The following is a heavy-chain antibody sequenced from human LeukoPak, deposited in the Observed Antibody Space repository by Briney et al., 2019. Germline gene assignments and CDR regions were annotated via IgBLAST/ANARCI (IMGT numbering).Heavy chain of an antibody. CDR1: GFTFSSYS. D-gene: IGHD1-26*01. Sequence: GSLRLSCAASGFTFSSYSMNWVRQAPGKGLEWVSSISSSSSYIYYADSVKGRFTISRDNAKNSLYLQMNSLRAEDTAVYYCARVRGSYYYYYYMDVWGKGTTVTVSS. CDR2: ISSSSSYI. V-gene: IGHV3-21*01. J-gene: IGHJ6*03. CDR3: ARVRGSYYYYYYMDV.